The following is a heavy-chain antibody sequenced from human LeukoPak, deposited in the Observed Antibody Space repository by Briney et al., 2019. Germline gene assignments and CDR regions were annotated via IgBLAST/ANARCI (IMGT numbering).Heavy chain of an antibody. J-gene: IGHJ3*02. Sequence: GGSLRLSCAASGFTFSSYAMHWVRQAPGKGLEWVAVISYDGSNKYYADSVKGRFTISRDNSKNTLYLQMNSLRAEDTAVYYCARAEPTDSAFDIWGQGTMVTVSS. CDR2: ISYDGSNK. CDR1: GFTFSSYA. CDR3: ARAEPTDSAFDI. V-gene: IGHV3-30-3*01. D-gene: IGHD1-14*01.